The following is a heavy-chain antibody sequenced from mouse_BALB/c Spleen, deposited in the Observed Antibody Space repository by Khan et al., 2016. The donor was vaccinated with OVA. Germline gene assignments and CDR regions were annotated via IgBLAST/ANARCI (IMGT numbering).Heavy chain of an antibody. D-gene: IGHD1-1*01. Sequence: VELVESGGDLVKPGGSLKLSCAASGFTFSTYGMSWVRQAPDKRLEWVATVSTGGSYTYYPDSVKGRFTISRDNAKNTLYLQMSGLRSEDTAMFCCTRLAYYYDSEGFAYWGQGTLVTVFA. CDR1: GFTFSTYG. V-gene: IGHV5-6*01. CDR2: VSTGGSYT. CDR3: TRLAYYYDSEGFAY. J-gene: IGHJ3*01.